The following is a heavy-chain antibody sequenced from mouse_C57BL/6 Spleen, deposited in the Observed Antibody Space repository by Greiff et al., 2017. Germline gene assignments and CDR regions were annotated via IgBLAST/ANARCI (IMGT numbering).Heavy chain of an antibody. V-gene: IGHV1-69*01. CDR3: ARSGLVYYAMDY. Sequence: VQLHQPGAELVMPGASVKLSCKASGYTFTSYWMHWVKQRPGQGLEWIGEIDPSDSYTNYNQKLKGKSTLTGDKSSSTAYMQLSSLTSEDSAVYYCARSGLVYYAMDYWGQGTSVTVSA. CDR1: GYTFTSYW. CDR2: IDPSDSYT. D-gene: IGHD3-3*01. J-gene: IGHJ4*01.